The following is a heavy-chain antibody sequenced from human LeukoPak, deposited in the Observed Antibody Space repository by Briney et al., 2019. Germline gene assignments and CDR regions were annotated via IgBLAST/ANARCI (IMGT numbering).Heavy chain of an antibody. V-gene: IGHV4-59*10. CDR1: GGSFSGYY. J-gene: IGHJ5*02. Sequence: SETLSLTCAVYGGSFSGYYWNWIRQPAGKGLEWIGRFYTGGNSNNNPSLKSRVTISVDTSKNQFSLKLSSVTAADTAVYYCARGSGGPWGQGTLVTVSS. D-gene: IGHD1-26*01. CDR3: ARGSGGP. CDR2: FYTGGNS.